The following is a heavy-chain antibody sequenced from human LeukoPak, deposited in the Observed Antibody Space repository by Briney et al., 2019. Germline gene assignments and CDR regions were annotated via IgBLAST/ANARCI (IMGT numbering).Heavy chain of an antibody. CDR3: ARLSGITMIVVVISDAFDI. CDR1: GYSISSGYY. Sequence: SETLSLTCTVSGYSISSGYYWGWIRQPPGKGLEWIGSIYHSGSTYYNPSLKSRVTISVDTSKNQFSLKLSSVTAADTAVYYCARLSGITMIVVVISDAFDIWGQGTMVTVSS. CDR2: IYHSGST. D-gene: IGHD3-22*01. V-gene: IGHV4-38-2*02. J-gene: IGHJ3*02.